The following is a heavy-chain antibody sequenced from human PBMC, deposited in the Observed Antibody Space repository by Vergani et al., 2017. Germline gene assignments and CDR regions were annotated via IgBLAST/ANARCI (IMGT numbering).Heavy chain of an antibody. J-gene: IGHJ6*02. D-gene: IGHD3-10*01. CDR3: ARRGQYYEGSGSSYYYYDGMDV. CDR1: GGSISSSSYY. V-gene: IGHV4-39*01. Sequence: QLQLQESGPGLVKPSETLSLTCTVSGGSISSSSYYWGWIRQPPGKGLEWIGSIYYSGSTYYNPSLKSRVTISVDTSKNQFSLKLSSVTDADTAVYYCARRGQYYEGSGSSYYYYDGMDVWGQGTTVTVSS. CDR2: IYYSGST.